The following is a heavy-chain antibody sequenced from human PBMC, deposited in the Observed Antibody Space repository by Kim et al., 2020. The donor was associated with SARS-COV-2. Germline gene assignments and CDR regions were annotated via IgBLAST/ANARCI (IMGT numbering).Heavy chain of an antibody. J-gene: IGHJ4*02. CDR2: SGGSST. V-gene: IGHV3-11*01. Sequence: SGGSSTDYADSVNGRFTISRDSAKRSVSLQMNSLTPEDTAVYYCVREPSNWGQGTLVTVSS. CDR3: VREPSN.